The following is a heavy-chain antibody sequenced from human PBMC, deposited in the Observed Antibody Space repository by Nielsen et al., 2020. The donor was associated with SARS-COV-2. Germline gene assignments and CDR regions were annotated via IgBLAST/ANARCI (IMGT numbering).Heavy chain of an antibody. J-gene: IGHJ4*02. Sequence: WVRQAPGQRLEWMGWINAGNGNTKYSQKFQGRVTITRDTSASTAYMELSSLRSEDTAVYYCARVWADNGSGRTFDYWGQGTLVTVSS. D-gene: IGHD3-10*01. CDR2: INAGNGNT. V-gene: IGHV1-3*01. CDR3: ARVWADNGSGRTFDY.